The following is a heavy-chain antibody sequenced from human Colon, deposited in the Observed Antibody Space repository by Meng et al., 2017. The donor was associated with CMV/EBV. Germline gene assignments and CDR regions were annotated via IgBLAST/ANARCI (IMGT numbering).Heavy chain of an antibody. V-gene: IGHV1-2*02. CDR2: INPNSGGT. J-gene: IGHJ1*01. D-gene: IGHD3-22*01. CDR3: ATVSSGYYLYFQH. CDR1: GYTFTGYY. Sequence: VPLWQSGAEVRKPGASVKVSCKASGYTFTGYYMHWVRQAPGQGLEWMGWINPNSGGTNYAQKFQGRVTMTRDTSISTAYMELSRLRSDDTAVYYCATVSSGYYLYFQHWGQGTLVTVSS.